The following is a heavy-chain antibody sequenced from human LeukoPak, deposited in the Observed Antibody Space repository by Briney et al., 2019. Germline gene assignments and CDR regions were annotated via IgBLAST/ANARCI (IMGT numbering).Heavy chain of an antibody. D-gene: IGHD6-19*01. Sequence: PSETLSLTCTISGGSISSYYWSWIRQPPGKGLEWIGYIYYSGSTNYNPSLKSRVTISVDTSKNQFSLKLSSVTAADTAVYYCARFDRYSSGPLDYWGQGTLVTVSS. CDR2: IYYSGST. J-gene: IGHJ4*02. CDR3: ARFDRYSSGPLDY. V-gene: IGHV4-59*01. CDR1: GGSISSYY.